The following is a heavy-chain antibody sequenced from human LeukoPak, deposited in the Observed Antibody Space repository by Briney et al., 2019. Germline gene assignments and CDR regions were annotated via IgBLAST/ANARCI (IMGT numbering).Heavy chain of an antibody. CDR2: INNDGTGT. J-gene: IGHJ4*02. CDR1: GFTFSNYW. Sequence: GGSLRLSCEASGFTFSNYWIYWVRQAPGKGLVCVSRINNDGTGTTYAASVRGRFTISRDNSKNTLYLQMNSLRAEDTAVYYCARDLNYWGQGTLVTVSS. CDR3: ARDLNY. V-gene: IGHV3-74*01.